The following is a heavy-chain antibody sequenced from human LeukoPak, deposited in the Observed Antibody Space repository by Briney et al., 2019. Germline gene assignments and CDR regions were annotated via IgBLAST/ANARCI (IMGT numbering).Heavy chain of an antibody. CDR3: ARIYCSGGSCYLPVDY. Sequence: ASVKVSCKASGYTFTSYGISWVRQAPGQGLEWMGWISAYNGNTNYAQKLQGRVTMTTDTSTSTAYMELRSLRSDDTAVYYCARIYCSGGSCYLPVDYWGQGTLVTVSS. CDR2: ISAYNGNT. CDR1: GYTFTSYG. V-gene: IGHV1-18*01. J-gene: IGHJ4*02. D-gene: IGHD2-15*01.